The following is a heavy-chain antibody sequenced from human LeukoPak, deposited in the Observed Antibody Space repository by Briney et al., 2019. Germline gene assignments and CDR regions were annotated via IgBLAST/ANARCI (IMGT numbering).Heavy chain of an antibody. J-gene: IGHJ3*01. Sequence: GGSLRLSCAASGFTFSSYNINWVRQAPGKGLEWVSSISNSGNYIYYADSVKGRFTISRDNAKNSLYLQMNSLRAEDTALYYCARVGRSSFRVFDLWGQGTMVTVSS. CDR1: GFTFSSYN. CDR2: ISNSGNYI. CDR3: ARVGRSSFRVFDL. V-gene: IGHV3-21*01. D-gene: IGHD6-13*01.